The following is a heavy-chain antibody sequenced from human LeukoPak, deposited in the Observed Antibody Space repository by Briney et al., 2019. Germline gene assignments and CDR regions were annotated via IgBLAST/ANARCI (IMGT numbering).Heavy chain of an antibody. CDR2: ISYDGSNK. CDR3: ALFLDY. CDR1: GFTFSSYA. V-gene: IGHV3-30-3*01. J-gene: IGHJ4*02. Sequence: PGRSLRLSCAASGFTFSSYAMHWVRQAPGKGLEWVAVISYDGSNKYYADSVKGRFTISRDNSKNTLYLQMNSLRAEDTAVYYCALFLDYWGQGTLVTVSS.